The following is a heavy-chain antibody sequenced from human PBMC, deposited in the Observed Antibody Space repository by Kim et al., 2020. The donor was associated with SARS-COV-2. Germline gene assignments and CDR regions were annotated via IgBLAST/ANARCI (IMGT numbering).Heavy chain of an antibody. CDR2: IYYTGST. V-gene: IGHV4-28*01. D-gene: IGHD1-26*01. CDR3: ARKMSGNYLFDY. J-gene: IGHJ4*02. Sequence: SETLSLTCAISGYSISNTNWWGWIRQPPGKVLEWIGYIYYTGSTYYNPSLKSRVTMSVDTSKNQFSLNLSSVTAVDTAVYYCARKMSGNYLFDYWGQGTLVTVSS. CDR1: GYSISNTNW.